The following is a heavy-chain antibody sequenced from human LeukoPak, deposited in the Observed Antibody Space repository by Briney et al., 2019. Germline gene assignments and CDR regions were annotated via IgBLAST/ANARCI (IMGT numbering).Heavy chain of an antibody. J-gene: IGHJ5*02. D-gene: IGHD2-15*01. CDR1: GFTFSRYN. V-gene: IGHV3-21*01. CDR2: ISTSSSYI. Sequence: PGESLRLSCAASGFTFSRYNMNWVRRAPGKGLEWVSSISTSSSYIYYADSVRGRFTISRDNAKNSLYLQMNSLRAEDTAVYSCARGADGVSSNSRGWFDPWGQGTLVTVSS. CDR3: ARGADGVSSNSRGWFDP.